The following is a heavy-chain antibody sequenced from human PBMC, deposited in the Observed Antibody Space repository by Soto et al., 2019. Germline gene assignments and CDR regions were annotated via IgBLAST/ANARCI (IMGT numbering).Heavy chain of an antibody. Sequence: SETLSLTCAVYGGSFSGYYWSWIRQPPGKGLEWIGEINHSGSTNYNPSLKSRVTISVDTSKNQFSLKLSSVTAADTAVYYCARRIMSRNYYMDVWGKGTTVTVSS. V-gene: IGHV4-34*01. CDR2: INHSGST. J-gene: IGHJ6*03. CDR1: GGSFSGYY. CDR3: ARRIMSRNYYMDV.